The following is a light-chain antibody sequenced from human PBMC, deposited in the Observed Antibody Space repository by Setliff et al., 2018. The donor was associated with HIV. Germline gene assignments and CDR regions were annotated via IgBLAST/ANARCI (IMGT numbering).Light chain of an antibody. CDR2: DVT. Sequence: QSALTQPRSVSGSPGRSVTIACTGTSSDAGDYNFVSWYQLHPGKAPKLIIYDVTKRPSGVPDRFSGSKSANAASLTISGLQAEDEADYYCCSSAGTYTSFFVFGTGTKVTVL. J-gene: IGLJ1*01. CDR3: CSSAGTYTSFFV. V-gene: IGLV2-11*01. CDR1: SSDAGDYNF.